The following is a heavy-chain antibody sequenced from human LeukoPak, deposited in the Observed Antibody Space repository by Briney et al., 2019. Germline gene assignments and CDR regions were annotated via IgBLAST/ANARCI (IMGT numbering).Heavy chain of an antibody. D-gene: IGHD1-26*01. V-gene: IGHV5-51*01. CDR1: GHGFTSYW. CDR3: ARPRVGASDAFDI. J-gene: IGHJ3*02. Sequence: GESLKISCKGSGHGFTSYWIGWVRQMPGKGLEWMGIIYPGDSDTRYGPSFQGQVTISADKSVSTAYLQWSSLKASDTAMYYCARPRVGASDAFDIWGQGTMVTVSS. CDR2: IYPGDSDT.